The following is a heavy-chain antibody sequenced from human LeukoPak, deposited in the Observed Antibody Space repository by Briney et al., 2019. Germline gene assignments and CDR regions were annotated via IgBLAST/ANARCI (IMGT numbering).Heavy chain of an antibody. CDR2: IYPGDVDT. Sequence: GESLKISCKGSGYSFTSYWIGWVRPMPGKGLEWMGIIYPGDVDTNSSPSFQGQVTLSADKSISTAYLQWSSLKASDPAMYYCARPAHSYGSGFDYWGQGTLVTVSS. CDR3: ARPAHSYGSGFDY. J-gene: IGHJ4*02. CDR1: GYSFTSYW. D-gene: IGHD3-10*01. V-gene: IGHV5-51*01.